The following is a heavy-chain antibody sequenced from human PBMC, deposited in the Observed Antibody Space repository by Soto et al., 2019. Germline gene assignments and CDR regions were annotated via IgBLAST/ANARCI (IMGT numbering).Heavy chain of an antibody. CDR2: IIPIFGTA. CDR3: ARGCTKGVCYTGGGFDY. J-gene: IGHJ4*02. Sequence: QVQLVQSGAEVKKPGSSVKVSCKASGGTFSSYAISWVRQAPGQGLEWMGGIIPIFGTANYAQKFQGRVTITADKYTSTAYRGLSSLRSEDTAVYYCARGCTKGVCYTGGGFDYWGQGTLVTVSS. V-gene: IGHV1-69*06. D-gene: IGHD2-8*01. CDR1: GGTFSSYA.